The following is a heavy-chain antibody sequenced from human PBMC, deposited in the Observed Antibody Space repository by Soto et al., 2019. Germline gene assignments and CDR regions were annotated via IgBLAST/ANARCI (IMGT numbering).Heavy chain of an antibody. CDR2: INDDGDRT. CDR1: GFSFSTYA. Sequence: EVQLLESGGGLVQPGGSLKLSCAVSGFSFSTYAMCWVRQAPGKGLEWVSGINDDGDRTYYPDSVKGRFTISRDNXXXXXXXXXXXXXXEDTAVYYCAREEWTNRRPYLYSGMDVWGQGTTVTVSS. D-gene: IGHD3-10*01. J-gene: IGHJ6*02. CDR3: AREEWTNRRPYLYSGMDV. V-gene: IGHV3-23*01.